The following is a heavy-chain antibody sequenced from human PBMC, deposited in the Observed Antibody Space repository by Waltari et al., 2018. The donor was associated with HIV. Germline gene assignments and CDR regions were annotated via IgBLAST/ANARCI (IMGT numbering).Heavy chain of an antibody. V-gene: IGHV3-53*01. J-gene: IGHJ4*02. Sequence: EVQLVESGGGLIQPGGSPRLACAAPGFAAINNYLSWVRQAPGKGLEWVSLIYSNATTYYADSVKGRFTISRDNSKNTLYLQMNSLRADDTAVYFCATVLVRTSWVITTAPFDYWGQGTLVTVSS. D-gene: IGHD3-22*01. CDR3: ATVLVRTSWVITTAPFDY. CDR2: IYSNATT. CDR1: GFAAINNY.